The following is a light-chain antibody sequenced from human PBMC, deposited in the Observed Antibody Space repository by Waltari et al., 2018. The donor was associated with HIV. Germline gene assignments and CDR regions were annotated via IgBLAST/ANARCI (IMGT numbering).Light chain of an antibody. CDR1: QSVSSSY. Sequence: EIVFTQSPAPLSLSPGERATLSCRASQSVSSSYLAWYQQKPGQAPRLLIYGASSRATGIPDRFSGSGSGTDFTLTISRLEPEDFAVYYCQQYGSSPPKTFGQGTKVEIK. V-gene: IGKV3-20*01. CDR2: GAS. J-gene: IGKJ1*01. CDR3: QQYGSSPPKT.